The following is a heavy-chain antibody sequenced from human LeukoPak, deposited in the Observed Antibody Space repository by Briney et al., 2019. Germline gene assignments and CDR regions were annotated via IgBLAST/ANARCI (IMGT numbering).Heavy chain of an antibody. J-gene: IGHJ3*02. CDR2: IIPIFGTA. CDR3: ARATGSGYFYDAFDI. V-gene: IGHV1-69*13. CDR1: GGTFSSYA. Sequence: SVKVSRKASGGTFSSYAISWVRQAPGQGLEWMGGIIPIFGTANYAQKFRGRVTITADESTSTAYMELSSLRSEDTAVYYCARATGSGYFYDAFDIWGQGTMVTVSS. D-gene: IGHD3-22*01.